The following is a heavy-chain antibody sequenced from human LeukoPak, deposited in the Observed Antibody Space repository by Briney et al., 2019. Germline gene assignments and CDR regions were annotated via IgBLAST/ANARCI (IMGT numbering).Heavy chain of an antibody. D-gene: IGHD3-3*01. Sequence: ASVKVSCKASGYTFTSYDINWVRQAAGQGLEWMGWMNPNSGNTGYAQKFQGRVTMTRNTSISTAYMELSSLRSEDTAVYYCARGPTDFWSGYLGYWGQGTLVTVSS. J-gene: IGHJ4*02. V-gene: IGHV1-8*01. CDR3: ARGPTDFWSGYLGY. CDR1: GYTFTSYD. CDR2: MNPNSGNT.